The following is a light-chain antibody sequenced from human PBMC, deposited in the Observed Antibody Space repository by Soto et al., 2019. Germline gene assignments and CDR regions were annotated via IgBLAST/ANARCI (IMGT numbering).Light chain of an antibody. CDR1: QSISTN. CDR2: GAS. Sequence: EIVMTQSPATLSVSPGERVTLSCRASQSISTNLAWYQQKPGQAPRLLIYGASSRATGIPDRFSGSGSGTDFTLTISSLEPEDFAVYYCQQRSSWPLITFGQGTRLEIK. V-gene: IGKV3D-15*01. J-gene: IGKJ5*01. CDR3: QQRSSWPLIT.